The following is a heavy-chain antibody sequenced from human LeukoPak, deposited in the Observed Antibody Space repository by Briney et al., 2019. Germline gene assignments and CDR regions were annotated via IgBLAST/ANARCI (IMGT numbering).Heavy chain of an antibody. J-gene: IGHJ4*02. D-gene: IGHD2-2*01. CDR3: AKDMGYCSSATCYGLDY. CDR2: TVGGGSPNT. V-gene: IGHV3-23*01. Sequence: GGSLRLSCAASGFYFANYAMSWVRQAPGKGLEWVSATVGGGSPNTYHADSVKGRFTISRDNSKNTLYLQMNSLRAEDTAIYYCAKDMGYCSSATCYGLDYWGQGTLVTVSS. CDR1: GFYFANYA.